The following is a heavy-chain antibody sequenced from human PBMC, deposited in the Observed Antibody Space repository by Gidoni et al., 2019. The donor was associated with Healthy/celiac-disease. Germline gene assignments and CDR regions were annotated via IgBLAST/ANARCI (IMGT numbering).Heavy chain of an antibody. CDR3: ARGRGTMVQGVPDY. J-gene: IGHJ4*02. Sequence: QVQLQQWGAGLLKPSETLSPTCAVYGGSFRGYYWSWIRQPPGKGLEWIGEINHSGSTNYNPSLKSRVTISVDTSKNQFSLKLSSVTAADTAVYYCARGRGTMVQGVPDYWGQGTLVTVSS. CDR1: GGSFRGYY. CDR2: INHSGST. D-gene: IGHD3-10*01. V-gene: IGHV4-34*01.